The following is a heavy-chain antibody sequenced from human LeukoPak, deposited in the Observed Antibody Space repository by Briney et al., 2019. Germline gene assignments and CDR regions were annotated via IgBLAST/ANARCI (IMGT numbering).Heavy chain of an antibody. CDR1: GFTFSSYG. J-gene: IGHJ4*02. CDR2: ISYDGSTK. Sequence: PGRSLRLSCVASGFTFSSYGMNWVRQAPGKGLEWVAVISYDGSTKYYADSVKGRFTNSRDNSKSQLYLQMNSLGAEGAAVYYCAKVPCADYYDSSGTLGDWGQGALVTVSS. V-gene: IGHV3-30*18. D-gene: IGHD3-22*01. CDR3: AKVPCADYYDSSGTLGD.